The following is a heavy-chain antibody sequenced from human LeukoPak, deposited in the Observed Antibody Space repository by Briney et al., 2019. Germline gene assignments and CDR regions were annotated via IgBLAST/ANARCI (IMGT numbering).Heavy chain of an antibody. J-gene: IGHJ3*02. V-gene: IGHV3-11*06. CDR1: GFTFSDYY. D-gene: IGHD7-27*01. CDR3: ARERAGEDAFDI. CDR2: ISGSSSHT. Sequence: GGSLRLSCEASGFTFSDYYMSWIRQAPGKGLEWISYISGSSSHTNYADSVKGRFTISSDNAKNSLYLQINSLRVEDTAVYYCARERAGEDAFDIWGQGTMVTVSS.